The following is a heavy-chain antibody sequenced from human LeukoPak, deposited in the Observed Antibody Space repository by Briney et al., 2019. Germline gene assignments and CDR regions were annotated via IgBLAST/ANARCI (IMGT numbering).Heavy chain of an antibody. Sequence: PSETLSLTCAVYGGSFSGYYWSWIRQPPGKGLEWIGYIYYSGSTNYNPSLKSRVTISVDTSKNQFSLKLSSETAADTAVYYCARVEMATIQAFDIWGQGTMVTVSS. CDR1: GGSFSGYY. V-gene: IGHV4-59*01. D-gene: IGHD5-24*01. J-gene: IGHJ3*02. CDR2: IYYSGST. CDR3: ARVEMATIQAFDI.